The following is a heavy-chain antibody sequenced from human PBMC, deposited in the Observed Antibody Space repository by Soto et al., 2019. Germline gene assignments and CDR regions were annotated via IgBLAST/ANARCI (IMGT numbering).Heavy chain of an antibody. CDR2: IHYSGTT. CDR3: AAGEASSRNPAPYYLDF. J-gene: IGHJ4*02. CDR1: GCSISNYF. D-gene: IGHD6-13*01. Sequence: PSETLSLPCPVSGCSISNYFWTWIRQPPGKGLEWIGYIHYSGTTSFFPSYNPSLRSRVTISEDTSKNQFSLKLLSVTTADTAVYFCAAGEASSRNPAPYYLDFWGQGTMVTVSS. V-gene: IGHV4-59*01.